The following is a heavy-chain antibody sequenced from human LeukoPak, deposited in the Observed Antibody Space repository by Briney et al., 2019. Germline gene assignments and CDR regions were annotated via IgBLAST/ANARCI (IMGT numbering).Heavy chain of an antibody. V-gene: IGHV1-69*06. CDR1: GYSFTNYA. D-gene: IGHD6-6*01. CDR3: ARDEYSSSVFDY. CDR2: IIPIFGTA. J-gene: IGHJ4*02. Sequence: GASVKVSCKTSGYSFTNYAIHWVRQAPGQGLEWMGGIIPIFGTANYAQKFQGRVTITADKSTSTAYMELSSLRSEDTAVYYCARDEYSSSVFDYWGQGTLVTVSS.